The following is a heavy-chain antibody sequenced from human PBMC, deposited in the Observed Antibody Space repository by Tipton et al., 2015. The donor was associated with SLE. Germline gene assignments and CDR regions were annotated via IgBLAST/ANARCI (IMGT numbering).Heavy chain of an antibody. D-gene: IGHD2-15*01. CDR1: GGSISSSSYY. CDR2: ISSSSSYT. V-gene: IGHV3-11*06. CDR3: ARDRILLRAFDI. J-gene: IGHJ3*02. Sequence: SLRLSCTVSGGSISSSSYYWGWIRQPPGKGLEWVSYISSSSSYTNYADSVKGRFTISRDNAKNSLYLQMNSLRAEDTAVYYCARDRILLRAFDIWGQGTMVTVSS.